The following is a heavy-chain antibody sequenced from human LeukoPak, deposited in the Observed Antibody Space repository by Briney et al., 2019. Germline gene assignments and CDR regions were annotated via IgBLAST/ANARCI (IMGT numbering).Heavy chain of an antibody. CDR2: ISGSGGST. CDR1: GFTFSSYA. D-gene: IGHD4/OR15-4a*01. Sequence: GGSLRLSCAASGFTFSSYAMSWVRQAPGKGLEWVSAISGSGGSTYYADSVKGRFTISRDNAKNTLYLQMNSLRAEDTAVYYSAKSYMTLGWFDPWGQGTLVTVSS. CDR3: AKSYMTLGWFDP. V-gene: IGHV3-23*01. J-gene: IGHJ5*02.